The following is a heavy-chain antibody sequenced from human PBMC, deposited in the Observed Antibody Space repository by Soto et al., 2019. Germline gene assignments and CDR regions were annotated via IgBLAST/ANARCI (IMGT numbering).Heavy chain of an antibody. D-gene: IGHD7-27*01. Sequence: QVQVVQSGAEVKQPGSSVKVSCKVSGGTFSTYSISWVRQSPGQGLEWVGGIIPIFGAAKHAQKFQGRVTITADDSTSTVYMEVSGLRSEDTAVYFCARYGDRVTARHWGQGTLVTVSS. J-gene: IGHJ4*02. CDR2: IIPIFGAA. CDR1: GGTFSTYS. CDR3: ARYGDRVTARH. V-gene: IGHV1-69*01.